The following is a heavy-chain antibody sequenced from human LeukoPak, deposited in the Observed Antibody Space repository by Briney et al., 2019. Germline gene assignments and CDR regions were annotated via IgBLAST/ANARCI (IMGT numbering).Heavy chain of an antibody. CDR3: ARRLTRETFDI. CDR2: IHPRDSNT. J-gene: IGHJ3*02. D-gene: IGHD2-21*02. CDR1: GYSFTDYW. V-gene: IGHV5-51*01. Sequence: GESLKISCQGSGYSFTDYWIAWVRQLPGKGLEWTGIIHPRDSNTRYSPSFRGQVTISADRSTRIASLQWSSLKASDTAMYYCARRLTRETFDIWGQGTMITVSS.